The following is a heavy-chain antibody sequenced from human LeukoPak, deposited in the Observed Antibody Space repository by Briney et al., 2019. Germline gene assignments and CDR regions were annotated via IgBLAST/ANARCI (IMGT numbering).Heavy chain of an antibody. CDR3: ARDKLLGVAGIDY. Sequence: ASVKVSCKASGYTFTGYYMHWVRQAPGQGLEWMGWISAYNGNTNYAQKLQGRVTMTTDTSTSTAYMELRSLRSDDTAVYYCARDKLLGVAGIDYWGQGTLVTVSS. D-gene: IGHD6-19*01. V-gene: IGHV1-18*04. J-gene: IGHJ4*02. CDR1: GYTFTGYY. CDR2: ISAYNGNT.